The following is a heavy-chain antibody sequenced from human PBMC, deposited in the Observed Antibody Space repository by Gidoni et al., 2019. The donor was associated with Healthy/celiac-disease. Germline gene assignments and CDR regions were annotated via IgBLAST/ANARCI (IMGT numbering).Heavy chain of an antibody. J-gene: IGHJ4*02. D-gene: IGHD6-13*01. Sequence: VPLVVSGGGLVLPGGSISLPCAAAGFTVSSNYMSWVRQAPGKGLEWVSVIYSGGSTYYADSVKGRFTISRDNSKNTLYLQMNSLRAEDTAVYYCASSSSWYDYWGQGTLVTVSS. CDR1: GFTVSSNY. V-gene: IGHV3-66*02. CDR3: ASSSSWYDY. CDR2: IYSGGST.